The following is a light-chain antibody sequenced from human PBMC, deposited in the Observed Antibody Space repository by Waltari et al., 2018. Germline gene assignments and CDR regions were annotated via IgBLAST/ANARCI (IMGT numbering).Light chain of an antibody. J-gene: IGKJ1*01. CDR2: DAS. Sequence: IVLTQSPATLSLSPGERATLPCRASQTVSTYLAWFQQKPGQAPSLLIYDASNRAPGIPARFSGSGSGTDFSLTISSLEPEDFAVYYCLQRSLWPWTFGQGTKVAVK. CDR1: QTVSTY. V-gene: IGKV3-11*01. CDR3: LQRSLWPWT.